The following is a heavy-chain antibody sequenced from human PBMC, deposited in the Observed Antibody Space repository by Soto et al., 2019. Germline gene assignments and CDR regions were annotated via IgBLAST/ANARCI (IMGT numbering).Heavy chain of an antibody. CDR1: GFTFSSYS. CDR3: ARVIRAKMVPAAIDY. D-gene: IGHD2-2*01. CDR2: ISSSSSTI. J-gene: IGHJ4*02. V-gene: IGHV3-48*02. Sequence: EVQLVESGGGLVQPGGSLRLSCAASGFTFSSYSMNWVRQAPGKGLEWVSYISSSSSTIYYADSVKGRFTISRDNAKNSLYLQMNSLRDEDTAVYYCARVIRAKMVPAAIDYWGQGTLVTVSS.